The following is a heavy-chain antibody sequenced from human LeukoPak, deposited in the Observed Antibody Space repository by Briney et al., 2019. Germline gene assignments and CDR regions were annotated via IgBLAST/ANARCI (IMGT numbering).Heavy chain of an antibody. CDR3: ARGLGARVHY. CDR2: IYYSGST. Sequence: PSETLSLTCTVSGGSISSSSYYWGWIRQPPGKGLEWIGSIYYSGSTYYNPSLKSRVTISVDTSKNQFSLKLSSVTAADTAVYYCARGLGARVHYWGQGTLVTVSS. J-gene: IGHJ4*02. V-gene: IGHV4-39*07. D-gene: IGHD1-26*01. CDR1: GGSISSSSYY.